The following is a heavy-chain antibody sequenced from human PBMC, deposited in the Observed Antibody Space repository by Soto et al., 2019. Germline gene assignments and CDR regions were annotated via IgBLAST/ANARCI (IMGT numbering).Heavy chain of an antibody. D-gene: IGHD1-26*01. CDR1: GGTFGNNA. Sequence: QVQLVQSGAEVKKPGSSVKVSCKASGGTFGNNAVSWVRQAPGQGLEWMGGITPLFGTATYTQKFQGRVTITADKSTNTAYMELTGLTSEDTAIYFCARGSYSGSFGAAGSWGQGTLVSVSS. V-gene: IGHV1-69*06. J-gene: IGHJ5*02. CDR2: ITPLFGTA. CDR3: ARGSYSGSFGAAGS.